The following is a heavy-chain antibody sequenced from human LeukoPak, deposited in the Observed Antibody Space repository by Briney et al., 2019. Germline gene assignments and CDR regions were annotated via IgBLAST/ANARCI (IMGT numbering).Heavy chain of an antibody. J-gene: IGHJ4*02. CDR3: AIDGDWNYFDY. D-gene: IGHD3/OR15-3a*01. V-gene: IGHV4-34*01. CDR2: INHSGST. CDR1: GGSFSGYY. Sequence: SETLSLTCAVYGGSFSGYYWSWIRQPPGKGLEWIGEINHSGSTNYNPSLKSRLTISVDTSKNQFSLKLSSVIAADTAVYYCAIDGDWNYFDYWGQGTLVTVSS.